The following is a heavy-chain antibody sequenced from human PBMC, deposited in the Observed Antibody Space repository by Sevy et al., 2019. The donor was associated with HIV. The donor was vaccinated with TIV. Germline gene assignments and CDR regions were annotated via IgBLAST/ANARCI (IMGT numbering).Heavy chain of an antibody. CDR1: GYTCTTYD. CDR3: ARRRGFGELLGLGY. V-gene: IGHV1-8*01. Sequence: ASVKVSCRTSGYTCTTYDINWVRRATRQGLEWMGWMNPSRGNTGSAQKFQGRLTMTRDTSTSTAYMELSSLESQDTAVYYCARRRGFGELLGLGYWGQGTLVTVSS. CDR2: MNPSRGNT. J-gene: IGHJ4*02. D-gene: IGHD3-10*01.